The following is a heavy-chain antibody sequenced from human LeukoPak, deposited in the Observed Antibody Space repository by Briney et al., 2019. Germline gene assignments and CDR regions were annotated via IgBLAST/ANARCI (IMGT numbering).Heavy chain of an antibody. V-gene: IGHV4-30-2*01. Sequence: SETLSLTCAVSGGSISSGGYSWSWIRQPPGKGLEWIGYIYHSGSTYYNPSLKCRVTISVDRSKNQFSLKLSSVTAADTAVYYCARDRGGSFGMDVWGQGTTVTVSS. CDR3: ARDRGGSFGMDV. J-gene: IGHJ6*02. CDR1: GGSISSGGYS. CDR2: IYHSGST. D-gene: IGHD3-16*01.